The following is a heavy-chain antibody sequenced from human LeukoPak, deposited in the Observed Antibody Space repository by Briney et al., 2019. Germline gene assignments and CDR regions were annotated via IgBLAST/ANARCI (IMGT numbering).Heavy chain of an antibody. Sequence: SETLSLTCAVYGGSFSGYYWSWIRQPPGKGLEWIGEINYSGSTNYNPSLKSRVTISVDTSKNQFSLKLSSVTAADTAVYYCARGEYFDWLYRSQYYFDYWGQGTLVTVSS. CDR2: INYSGST. D-gene: IGHD3-9*01. CDR1: GGSFSGYY. CDR3: ARGEYFDWLYRSQYYFDY. V-gene: IGHV4-34*01. J-gene: IGHJ4*02.